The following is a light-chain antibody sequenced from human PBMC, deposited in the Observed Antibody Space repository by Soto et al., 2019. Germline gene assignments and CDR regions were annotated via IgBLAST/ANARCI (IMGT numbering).Light chain of an antibody. Sequence: EIVLTQFPGTLSLSSGERATLSCRASQSVTGNSLAWYQQKLGRAPRVLIYGASNRATGIPDRFSGSGSGTDFTLTITRLEPEDFAVYFCQQYGGSPRTFGQGTRLEIK. V-gene: IGKV3-20*01. CDR2: GAS. CDR3: QQYGGSPRT. J-gene: IGKJ5*01. CDR1: QSVTGNS.